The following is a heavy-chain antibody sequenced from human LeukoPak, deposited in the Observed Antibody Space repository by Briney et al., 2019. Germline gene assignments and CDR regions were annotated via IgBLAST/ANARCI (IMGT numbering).Heavy chain of an antibody. Sequence: PSETLSLTCSVSGASITDYYWSWIRQPAGKGLEWIGRIFPPGSVNYSPSLKSRGTMSADTSKNQFSLKLSSVTAADTAVYFCARAAGLKVYSYYYYMDVWGKGTTVTVSS. D-gene: IGHD2-8*01. CDR3: ARAAGLKVYSYYYYMDV. J-gene: IGHJ6*03. CDR1: GASITDYY. CDR2: IFPPGSV. V-gene: IGHV4-4*07.